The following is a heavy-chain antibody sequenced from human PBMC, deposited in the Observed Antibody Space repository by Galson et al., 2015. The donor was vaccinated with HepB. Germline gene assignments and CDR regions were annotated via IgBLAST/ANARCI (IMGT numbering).Heavy chain of an antibody. CDR2: IYWDDVK. D-gene: IGHD4-17*01. CDR1: GFSLTTYGVA. J-gene: IGHJ4*02. CDR3: AHRWGDYGPFDY. Sequence: PALVKPTQTLTLTCTFSGFSLTTYGVAVGWIRQSPGKALEWLALIYWDDVKRYSPSLKSRLTVTKDTSKSQVALTMTDMDPMDTATYYCAHRWGDYGPFDYWGQGALVTVSS. V-gene: IGHV2-5*02.